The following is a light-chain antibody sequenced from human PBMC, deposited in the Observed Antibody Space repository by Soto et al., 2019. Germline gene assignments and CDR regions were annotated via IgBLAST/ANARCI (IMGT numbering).Light chain of an antibody. J-gene: IGKJ1*01. CDR2: DTS. V-gene: IGKV3-20*01. CDR3: QQYGSSPRT. CDR1: QSVGGSS. Sequence: QCLGTSSLSTGEKVIVSSRASQSVGGSSLAWYQQRPGQAPRLLIYDTSKRATGIPDRFSGSGSGTDFTLTISRLEPEDFAVYYCQQYGSSPRTFGQGSKVDVK.